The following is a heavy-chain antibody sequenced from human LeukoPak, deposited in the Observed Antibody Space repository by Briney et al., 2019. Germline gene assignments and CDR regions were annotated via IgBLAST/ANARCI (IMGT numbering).Heavy chain of an antibody. V-gene: IGHV3-30*02. CDR1: GFTSSSYS. CDR3: AKALRGYSYGSAMDV. D-gene: IGHD5-18*01. Sequence: GGSLRLSCAASGFTSSSYSMNWVRQAPGKGLEWVAFIRYDGSNKYYADSVKGRFTISRDNSKNTLYLQMNSLRAEDTAVYYCAKALRGYSYGSAMDVWGKGTTVTVSS. J-gene: IGHJ6*03. CDR2: IRYDGSNK.